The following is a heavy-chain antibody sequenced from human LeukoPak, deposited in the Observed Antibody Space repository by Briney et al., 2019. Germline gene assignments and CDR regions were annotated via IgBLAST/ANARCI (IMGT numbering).Heavy chain of an antibody. V-gene: IGHV4-39*01. Sequence: PSETLSLTCTVSGGLFTSSSHYWGWLRQPPGKGLEWIGSIYFTGSSYYNPSLKSRITMSVDTSKQHFSLKLSSMTAGDTAVYCARHGGTYSLGAFDIWGQGTMVTVSS. D-gene: IGHD2/OR15-2a*01. CDR3: ARHGGTYSLGAFDI. J-gene: IGHJ3*02. CDR1: GGLFTSSSHY. CDR2: IYFTGSS.